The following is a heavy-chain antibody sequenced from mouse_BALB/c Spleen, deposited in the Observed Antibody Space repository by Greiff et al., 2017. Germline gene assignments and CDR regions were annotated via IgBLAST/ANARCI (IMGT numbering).Heavy chain of an antibody. CDR3: ARRKLGLPPYAMDY. J-gene: IGHJ4*01. CDR1: GYTFTSYW. V-gene: IGHV1S81*02. CDR2: INPSNGRT. Sequence: QVQLQQPGAELVKPGASVKLSCKASGYTFTSYWMHWVKQRPGQGLEWIGEINPSNGRTNYNEKFKSKATLTVDKSSSTAYMQLSSLTSEDSAVYYGARRKLGLPPYAMDYWGQGTSVTVSS. D-gene: IGHD3-1*01.